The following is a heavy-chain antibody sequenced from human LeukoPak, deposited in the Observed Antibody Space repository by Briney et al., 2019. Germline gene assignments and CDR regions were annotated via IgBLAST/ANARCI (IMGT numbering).Heavy chain of an antibody. CDR1: GGSITGYY. Sequence: SVTLSLTCTVSGGSITGYYWSWIRQPPGKGLEWIAYIYYTGSTNYNPSLKSRVTISVDTSKSQFSLKLGSVTAADTAVYYCARDTLDYFDYWGQGTLVTVSS. V-gene: IGHV4-59*01. CDR2: IYYTGST. CDR3: ARDTLDYFDY. J-gene: IGHJ4*02.